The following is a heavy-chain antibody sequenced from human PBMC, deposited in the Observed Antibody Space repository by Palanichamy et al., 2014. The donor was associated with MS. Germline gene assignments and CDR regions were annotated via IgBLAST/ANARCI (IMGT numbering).Heavy chain of an antibody. J-gene: IGHJ6*02. CDR1: GFTFSSYW. D-gene: IGHD6-13*01. CDR3: ARVLAGGCMDV. V-gene: IGHV3-74*03. Sequence: EVQLVESGGGVLQPGGSLRLSCTASGFTFSSYWMHWVRQASGKGLVWVSRIDSDGNNIQYAGSVKGRFTISRDNAKNTLYLQMNSLRVEDTAAYYYARVLAGGCMDVWGQGTTVTISS. CDR2: IDSDGNNI.